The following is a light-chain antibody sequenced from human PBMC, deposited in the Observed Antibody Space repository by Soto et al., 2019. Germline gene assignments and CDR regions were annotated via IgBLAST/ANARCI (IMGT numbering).Light chain of an antibody. CDR3: QQYATSPIT. Sequence: ENVLTQSPGTLSLSPGERATLSCRASQSVGRNYLAWFQQKSGQAPRLVIYGASSRAAGIPGRLSGSGSGTDFTLTISRLEPEDFAVYYCQQYATSPITFGQGTRLEIK. CDR2: GAS. J-gene: IGKJ5*01. V-gene: IGKV3-20*01. CDR1: QSVGRNY.